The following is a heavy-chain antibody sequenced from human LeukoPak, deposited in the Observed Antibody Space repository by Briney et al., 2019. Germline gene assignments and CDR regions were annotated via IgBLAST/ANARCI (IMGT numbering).Heavy chain of an antibody. CDR1: GFTFSSSA. CDR3: AKGGKWDVTPFDY. J-gene: IGHJ4*02. D-gene: IGHD1-26*01. CDR2: ISASGGST. V-gene: IGHV3-23*01. Sequence: PGGSLRLSCAASGFTFSSSAMSWVRQVPGKGLEWVSGISASGGSTYYADSVRGRFTTSRDNSKNTLYVQMNSLRDEDTAVYYCAKGGKWDVTPFDYWGQGTLVTVSS.